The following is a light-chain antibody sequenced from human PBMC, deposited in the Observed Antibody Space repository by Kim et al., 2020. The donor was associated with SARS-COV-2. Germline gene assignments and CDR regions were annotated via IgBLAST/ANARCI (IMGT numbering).Light chain of an antibody. J-gene: IGKJ4*01. CDR2: EAA. CDR1: HSVGPL. CDR3: QERCRT. Sequence: ARVWPAGEGASPSCEASHSVGPLWSWFQHEIGQSPTLLISEAATWAAGIPARFSGSGSETDFTLTITGLGPECIATYYCQERCRTFGGRTKVDFK. V-gene: IGKV3-11*01.